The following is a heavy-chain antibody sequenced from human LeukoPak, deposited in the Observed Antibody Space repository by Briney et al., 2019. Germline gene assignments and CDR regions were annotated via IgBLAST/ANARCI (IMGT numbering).Heavy chain of an antibody. J-gene: IGHJ4*02. CDR3: AIEARGSKGYYYNF. CDR1: GRSISSSY. CDR2: ISYSVST. V-gene: IGHV4-59*01. D-gene: IGHD3-22*01. Sequence: PSETLSLTCTVSGRSISSSYWSWTRQFPGQGMEWIGDISYSVSTKYNPTLTSRATISADTSKNQFALKLTSGTAADTAVYYCAIEARGSKGYYYNFWGQGTLVTVSS.